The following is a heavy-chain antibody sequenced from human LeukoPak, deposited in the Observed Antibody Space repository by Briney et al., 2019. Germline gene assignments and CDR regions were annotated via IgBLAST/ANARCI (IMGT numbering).Heavy chain of an antibody. CDR2: IRYDGSNK. J-gene: IGHJ6*03. CDR3: AREWGYCSSTSCYYYYYYMDV. D-gene: IGHD2-2*01. Sequence: GGSLRLSCAASGFTFSSYGMHWVRQAPGKGLEWVAFIRYDGSNKYYADSVKGRFTISRDNSKNTLYLQMNSLRAEDTAVYYCAREWGYCSSTSCYYYYYYMDVWGKGTTVTVSS. V-gene: IGHV3-30*02. CDR1: GFTFSSYG.